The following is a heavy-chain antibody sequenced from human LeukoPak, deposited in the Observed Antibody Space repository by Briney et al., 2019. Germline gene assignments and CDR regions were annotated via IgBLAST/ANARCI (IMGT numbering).Heavy chain of an antibody. J-gene: IGHJ5*02. CDR3: ARDGGMSGWFDP. CDR2: IYTSGST. V-gene: IGHV4-61*02. D-gene: IGHD3-3*01. Sequence: SQTLSLTCTVSGGSISSGSYYWSWIRQPAGKGLEWIGRIYTSGSTNYNPCLKSRVTISVDTSKNQFSLKLSSVTAADTAVYYCARDGGMSGWFDPWGQGTLVTVSS. CDR1: GGSISSGSYY.